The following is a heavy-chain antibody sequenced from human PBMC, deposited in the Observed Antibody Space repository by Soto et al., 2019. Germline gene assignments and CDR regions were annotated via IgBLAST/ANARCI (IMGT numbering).Heavy chain of an antibody. CDR2: IIPIFGTA. Sequence: SVKVSCKASGGTFSSYAISWVRQAPGQGLEWMGGIIPIFGTANYAQKFQGRVTITADESTSTAYMELSSLRSEDTAVYYCARSGYYYDSSGYGGPFDYWGQGTLVTVSS. V-gene: IGHV1-69*13. J-gene: IGHJ4*02. CDR3: ARSGYYYDSSGYGGPFDY. D-gene: IGHD3-22*01. CDR1: GGTFSSYA.